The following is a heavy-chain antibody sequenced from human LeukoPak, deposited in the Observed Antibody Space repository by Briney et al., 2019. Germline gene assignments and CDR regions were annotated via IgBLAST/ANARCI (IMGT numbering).Heavy chain of an antibody. CDR1: GYTFTSYD. D-gene: IGHD6-25*01. V-gene: IGHV1-8*01. J-gene: IGHJ4*02. CDR3: ARVATTTNPPQRPFDY. CDR2: MNPNSGNT. Sequence: ASVKVSCKASGYTFTSYDINWVRQATGQGLEWMGWMNPNSGNTGYAQKFQGRVTMTRNTSISTAYMELSSLRSEDTALYYCARVATTTNPPQRPFDYWGQGTLVTVSS.